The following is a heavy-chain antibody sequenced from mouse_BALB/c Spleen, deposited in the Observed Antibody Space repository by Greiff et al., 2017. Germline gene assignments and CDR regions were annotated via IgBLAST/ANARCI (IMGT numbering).Heavy chain of an antibody. CDR3: ARDEGSTMITTDGLLGYYAMDY. J-gene: IGHJ4*01. CDR2: IWSGGST. V-gene: IGHV2-2*02. D-gene: IGHD2-4*01. Sequence: VQLQQSGPGLVQPSQSLSITCTVSGFSLTSYGVHWVRQSPGKGLEWLGVIWSGGSTDYNAAFISRLSISKDNSKSQVFFKMNSLQANDTAMYYCARDEGSTMITTDGLLGYYAMDYWGQGTSVTVSS. CDR1: GFSLTSYG.